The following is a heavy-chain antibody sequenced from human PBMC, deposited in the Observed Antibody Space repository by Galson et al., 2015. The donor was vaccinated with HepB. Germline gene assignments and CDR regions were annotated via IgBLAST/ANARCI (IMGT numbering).Heavy chain of an antibody. Sequence: SLRLSCAASGFSTSHYAMHWVRQAPGKGLEWITNISSGGETISYLDSVKGRFSISRDNSKNILFLQMNGLTAEDTAVYYWTRFPHDYSSAFDVWGQGTLVTVSS. CDR2: ISSGGETI. J-gene: IGHJ3*01. D-gene: IGHD4-11*01. CDR3: TRFPHDYSSAFDV. V-gene: IGHV3-30*04. CDR1: GFSTSHYA.